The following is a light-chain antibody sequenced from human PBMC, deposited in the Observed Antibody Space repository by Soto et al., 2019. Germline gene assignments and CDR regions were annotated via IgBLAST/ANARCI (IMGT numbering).Light chain of an antibody. CDR3: QQYDSSFT. Sequence: IVLTQSPATLSLSPGERATLSCTASQHVTTTYIAWYQQKFGQAPRLLIYGASTRATGTPDRFTGGGFGTDFTLTISRVEADDFAVYYCQQYDSSFTFGGGTKVEMK. CDR2: GAS. CDR1: QHVTTTY. V-gene: IGKV3-20*01. J-gene: IGKJ4*01.